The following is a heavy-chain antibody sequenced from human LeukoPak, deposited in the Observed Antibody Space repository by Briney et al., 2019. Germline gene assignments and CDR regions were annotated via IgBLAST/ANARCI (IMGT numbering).Heavy chain of an antibody. CDR2: ISSSSSTI. J-gene: IGHJ4*02. CDR3: ARGGGYYDYIWGSHPQDY. V-gene: IGHV3-48*02. CDR1: GFTFSSYS. D-gene: IGHD3-16*02. Sequence: GGSLRLSCAASGFTFSSYSMNWVRQAPGKGLEWVSYISSSSSTIYYADSVKGRFTISRDNAKNSLYMQMNSLRDEDTAVYYCARGGGYYDYIWGSHPQDYWGQGTLVTVSS.